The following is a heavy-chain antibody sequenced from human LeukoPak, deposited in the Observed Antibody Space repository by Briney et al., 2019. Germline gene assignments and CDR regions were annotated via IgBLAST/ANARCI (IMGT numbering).Heavy chain of an antibody. CDR1: GGSINNYY. V-gene: IGHV4-59*08. D-gene: IGHD5-12*01. Sequence: SETLSLTCTVSGGSINNYYWSWIRHPPGKGLEYIGYIYHSGSTNYNPSLKSRVTISVDTSKNQFSLRLSSVTAADTAVYYCARHDSGYDGYFDYWGQGTLVTVSS. CDR2: IYHSGST. J-gene: IGHJ4*02. CDR3: ARHDSGYDGYFDY.